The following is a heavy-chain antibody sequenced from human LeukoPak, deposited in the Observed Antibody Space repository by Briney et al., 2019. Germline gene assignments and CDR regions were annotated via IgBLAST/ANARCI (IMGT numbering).Heavy chain of an antibody. CDR2: VSASSAFI. V-gene: IGHV3-21*01. CDR3: VRELTVTTRESYFAL. CDR1: GFSFSDSG. J-gene: IGHJ4*02. Sequence: GRSLRLSCAASGFSFSDSGMDWVRQAPGKGQEWVSSVSASSAFIWYADSVKGRFTISRDNAKNSLYLRMSSLRAEDTALYFCVRELTVTTRESYFALWGQGTLVTVSS. D-gene: IGHD1-20*01.